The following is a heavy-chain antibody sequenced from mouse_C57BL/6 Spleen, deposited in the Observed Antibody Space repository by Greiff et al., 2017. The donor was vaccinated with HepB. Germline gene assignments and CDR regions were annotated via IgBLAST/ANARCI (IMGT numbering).Heavy chain of an antibody. Sequence: EVQGVESGGGLVKPGGSLKLSCAASGFTFSSYAMSWVRQTPEKRLEWVATISDGGSYTYYPDNVKGRFTISRDNAKNNLYLQMSHLKSEDTAMYYCARAYYSNRYYYAMDYWGQGTSVTVSS. D-gene: IGHD2-5*01. V-gene: IGHV5-4*01. CDR1: GFTFSSYA. CDR2: ISDGGSYT. CDR3: ARAYYSNRYYYAMDY. J-gene: IGHJ4*01.